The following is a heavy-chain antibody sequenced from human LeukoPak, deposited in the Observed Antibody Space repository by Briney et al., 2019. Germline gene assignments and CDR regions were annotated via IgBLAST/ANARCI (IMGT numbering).Heavy chain of an antibody. J-gene: IGHJ3*02. V-gene: IGHV3-21*01. Sequence: GGSLRLSCAASGFTFSSYTMNWVRRAPGKGLEWVSLITSSSTYVESADSVKGRFTISRDNAKNSLSLQMNSLRAEDTAVYYCARDFGWGGALDIWGQGTMVTVSS. CDR1: GFTFSSYT. D-gene: IGHD6-19*01. CDR2: ITSSSTYV. CDR3: ARDFGWGGALDI.